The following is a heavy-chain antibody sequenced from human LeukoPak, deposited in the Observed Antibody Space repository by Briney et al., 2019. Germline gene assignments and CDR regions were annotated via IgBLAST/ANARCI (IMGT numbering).Heavy chain of an antibody. Sequence: PGGSLRLSCAASGFTLSSYGMHRVRQAPGKGLEWVALISYDGSKKYYADSVKGRFTISRDNSKNTLYLQMNSLRAEDTAVYYCAKSLFSLTDYWGQGTLVTVSS. V-gene: IGHV3-30*18. CDR1: GFTLSSYG. CDR2: ISYDGSKK. D-gene: IGHD2-21*01. J-gene: IGHJ4*02. CDR3: AKSLFSLTDY.